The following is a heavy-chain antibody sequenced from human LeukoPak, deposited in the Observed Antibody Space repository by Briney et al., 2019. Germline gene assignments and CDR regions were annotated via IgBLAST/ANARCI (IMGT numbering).Heavy chain of an antibody. Sequence: GGSLRLSCAASGLNFSSRWMNWVRQAPGQGLEWVASIKEDGSEKHYVDSVKGRFTISRDNGKNSLYLQMNSLRAEDTAVYYCARAGSHWHYVYWGQGTVVTVSS. CDR3: ARAGSHWHYVY. V-gene: IGHV3-7*03. CDR2: IKEDGSEK. D-gene: IGHD3-10*01. CDR1: GLNFSSRW. J-gene: IGHJ4*02.